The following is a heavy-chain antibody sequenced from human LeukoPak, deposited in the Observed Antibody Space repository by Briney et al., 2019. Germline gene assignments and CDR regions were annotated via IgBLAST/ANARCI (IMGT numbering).Heavy chain of an antibody. J-gene: IGHJ3*02. CDR1: GDSIGSHY. V-gene: IGHV4-59*11. D-gene: IGHD3-22*01. Sequence: KPSETLSLTCTVSGDSIGSHYWSWIRQPPGKGLEWIGYIFYVGSTNYNPSLKSRVTISVDKSKNQFSLKLNSVTAADTAVYYCARDYYDSRGEAFDNWGQGTMVTVSS. CDR3: ARDYYDSRGEAFDN. CDR2: IFYVGST.